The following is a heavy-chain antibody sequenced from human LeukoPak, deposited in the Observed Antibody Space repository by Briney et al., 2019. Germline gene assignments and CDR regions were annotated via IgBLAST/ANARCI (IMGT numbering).Heavy chain of an antibody. D-gene: IGHD3-10*01. CDR1: GFTFSSYN. J-gene: IGHJ4*02. V-gene: IGHV3-21*01. CDR2: ISSSSYYI. Sequence: GGSLRLSCAASGFTFSSYNINWVRQAPGKGLEWVSSISSSSYYIYYADSVKGRFTISRDNAKNSLYLQMNSLRAEDTAVYYCARDSPQGWFGEVDYWGQGTLVTVSS. CDR3: ARDSPQGWFGEVDY.